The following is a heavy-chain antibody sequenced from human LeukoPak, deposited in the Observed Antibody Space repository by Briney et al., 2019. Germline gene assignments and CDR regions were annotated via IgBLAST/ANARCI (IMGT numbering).Heavy chain of an antibody. V-gene: IGHV4-34*01. D-gene: IGHD3-22*01. Sequence: PSETLPLTCAVYGGSFSGYYWSWIRQPPGKGLEWIGEINHSGSTNYNPSLKSRVTISVDTSKNQFSLKLSSVTAADTAVYYCARASDYYDTKDAFDIWGQGTMVTVSS. CDR2: INHSGST. CDR1: GGSFSGYY. J-gene: IGHJ3*02. CDR3: ARASDYYDTKDAFDI.